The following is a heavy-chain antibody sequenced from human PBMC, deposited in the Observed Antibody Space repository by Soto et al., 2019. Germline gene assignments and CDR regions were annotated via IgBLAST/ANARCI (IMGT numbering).Heavy chain of an antibody. Sequence: PGGSLRLSCAASGFTFSSYAMHWVRQAPGKGLEWVAVISYDGSNKYYADSVKGRFTISRDNSQNTLYLQMNSLRAEDTAVYYCARDVYYDFWSGYSYYYYGMDVWGQGTTVTVSS. CDR3: ARDVYYDFWSGYSYYYYGMDV. D-gene: IGHD3-3*01. V-gene: IGHV3-30-3*01. CDR1: GFTFSSYA. CDR2: ISYDGSNK. J-gene: IGHJ6*02.